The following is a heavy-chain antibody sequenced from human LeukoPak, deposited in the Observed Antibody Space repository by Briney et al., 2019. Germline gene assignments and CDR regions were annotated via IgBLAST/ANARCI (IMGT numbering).Heavy chain of an antibody. CDR3: ARQKCTSASCLTKNAFDI. CDR1: GSISGYY. D-gene: IGHD2-2*01. V-gene: IGHV4-4*09. CDR2: IYTSGSA. J-gene: IGHJ3*02. Sequence: SETLSLTCTVSGSISGYYWSWIRQPPGKGLEWIGYIYTSGSANYNPSLESRVTISVDTSKNQFSLDLSSVTAADTAVYYCARQKCTSASCLTKNAFDIWGQGTMVTVSS.